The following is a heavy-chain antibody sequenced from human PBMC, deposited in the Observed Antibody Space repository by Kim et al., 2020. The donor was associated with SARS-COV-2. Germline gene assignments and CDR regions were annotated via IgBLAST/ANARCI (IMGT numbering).Heavy chain of an antibody. J-gene: IGHJ5*02. CDR1: GGPISSYY. CDR2: IYYSGST. V-gene: IGHV4-59*08. CDR3: ARYSSRTAPRNWFDP. D-gene: IGHD6-13*01. Sequence: SETLSLTCTVSGGPISSYYWSWIRQPPGKGLEWIGYIYYSGSTNYNPSLKSRVTISVDTSKNQFSLKLSSVTAADTAVYYCARYSSRTAPRNWFDPWGQG.